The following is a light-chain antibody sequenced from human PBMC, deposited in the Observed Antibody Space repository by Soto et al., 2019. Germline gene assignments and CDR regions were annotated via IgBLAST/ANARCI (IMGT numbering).Light chain of an antibody. CDR2: AAS. Sequence: EIVLTQSPGTLSLSPGERATLSCRVSQSVGINYLAWYQQKPGQTPRLLIYAASTRATGIPDRFSGSGSGTDFTLTISRLEPEDFAVYYCQHYANSPWTFGQGTKVDIK. J-gene: IGKJ1*01. V-gene: IGKV3-20*01. CDR3: QHYANSPWT. CDR1: QSVGINY.